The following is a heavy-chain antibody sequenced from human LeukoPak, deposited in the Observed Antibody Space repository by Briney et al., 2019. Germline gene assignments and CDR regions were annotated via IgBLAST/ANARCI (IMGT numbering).Heavy chain of an antibody. CDR2: ISGDGTIT. CDR1: GLNLDAYA. J-gene: IGHJ6*02. V-gene: IGHV3-43*02. CDR3: AKDTPLFYHYYGIDV. Sequence: PGGSLRLSCAASGLNLDAYAMHWVRQAPGKGLEWVSLISGDGTITYYADSVKGRFTISRDNSKNSPFLEMNSLRSEDTALYYCAKDTPLFYHYYGIDVWGQGTTVTVSS.